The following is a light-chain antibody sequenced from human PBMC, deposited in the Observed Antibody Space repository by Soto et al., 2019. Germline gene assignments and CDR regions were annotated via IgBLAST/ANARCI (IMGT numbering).Light chain of an antibody. CDR1: QSISRN. CDR2: GAS. Sequence: EIVMTQSPATLSVSPGGRASLSCRASQSISRNLAWYQQKPGQAPRLLIYGASNRATGIPDRFSGSGSGTEFTLTISSLQPDDFATYYCKQYNSYSWTVGQGTKVDIK. J-gene: IGKJ1*01. V-gene: IGKV3D-15*01. CDR3: KQYNSYSWT.